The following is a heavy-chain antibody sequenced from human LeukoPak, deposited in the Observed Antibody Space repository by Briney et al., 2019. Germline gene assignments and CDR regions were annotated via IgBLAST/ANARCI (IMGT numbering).Heavy chain of an antibody. CDR1: GGTFSSYA. CDR2: IIPIFGTA. Sequence: SVKVSCKASGGTFSSYAISWVRQAPGQGLEWMGGIIPIFGTANYAQKFQGRVRITTDESTSTAYMELSSLRSEDTAVYYCARHITMIAYAFDIWGQGTMVTVSS. J-gene: IGHJ3*02. V-gene: IGHV1-69*05. CDR3: ARHITMIAYAFDI. D-gene: IGHD3-22*01.